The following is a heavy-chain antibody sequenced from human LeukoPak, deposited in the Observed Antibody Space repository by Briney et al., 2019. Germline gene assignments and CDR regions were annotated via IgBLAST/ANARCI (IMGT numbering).Heavy chain of an antibody. D-gene: IGHD3-22*01. J-gene: IGHJ3*02. CDR2: FDPEDGET. V-gene: IGHV1-24*01. CDR1: GYTLTELS. CDR3: ATDLRRYSSGSSSTFDAFDI. Sequence: ASVKVSCKVSGYTLTELSMHWVRQAPGKGLEWMGGFDPEDGETIYAQKFQGRVTMTEDTSTDTAYMELSSLRSEDTAVYYCATDLRRYSSGSSSTFDAFDIWGQGTMVTVSS.